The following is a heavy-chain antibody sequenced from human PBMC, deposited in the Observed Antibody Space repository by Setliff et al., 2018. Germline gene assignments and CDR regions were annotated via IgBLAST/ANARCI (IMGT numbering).Heavy chain of an antibody. CDR3: AKSGIAAAGTAPFDY. Sequence: GGSLRLSCAASGFTFSTFAMTWVRQAPGKRLEWVSTISGTGGNTYYADSVQGRFVISRDNSMNTLYLQMNRLRAEDTAVFYCAKSGIAAAGTAPFDYWGQGTLVTVSS. CDR2: ISGTGGNT. V-gene: IGHV3-23*01. CDR1: GFTFSTFA. J-gene: IGHJ4*02. D-gene: IGHD6-13*01.